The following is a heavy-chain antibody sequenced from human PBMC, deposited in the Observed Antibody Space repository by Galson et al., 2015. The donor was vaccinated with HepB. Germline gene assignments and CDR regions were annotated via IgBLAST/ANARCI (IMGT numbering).Heavy chain of an antibody. CDR3: ATRPIVVVNDAFDI. Sequence: SLRLSCAASGFTFSSYSMNWVRQAPGKGLEWVSYISSSSSTIYYADSVKGRFTISRDNAKNSLYLQMNSLRAEDTAVYYCATRPIVVVNDAFDIWGQGTMVTVSS. CDR1: GFTFSSYS. D-gene: IGHD2-21*01. V-gene: IGHV3-48*01. J-gene: IGHJ3*02. CDR2: ISSSSSTI.